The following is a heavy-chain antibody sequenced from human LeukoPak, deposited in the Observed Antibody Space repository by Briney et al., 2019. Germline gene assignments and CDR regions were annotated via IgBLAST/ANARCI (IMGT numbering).Heavy chain of an antibody. J-gene: IGHJ3*02. D-gene: IGHD3-22*01. CDR3: AKRYYDSSSHDAFDI. V-gene: IGHV3-30*18. Sequence: AGGSLRLSCAASGFTLSSYGVHWVRQAPGKGLEWVAVISYGGSNKYYADSVKGRFIISRDNSKNTLYLQMNSLRAEDTAAYYCAKRYYDSSSHDAFDIWGQGTMVTVSS. CDR1: GFTLSSYG. CDR2: ISYGGSNK.